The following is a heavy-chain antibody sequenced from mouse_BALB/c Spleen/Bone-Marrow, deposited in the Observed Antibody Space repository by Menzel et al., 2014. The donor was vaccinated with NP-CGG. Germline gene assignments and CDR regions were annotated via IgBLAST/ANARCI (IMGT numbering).Heavy chain of an antibody. Sequence: QVQLQQSGAELVKPGASVKLSCKASGYTFTSYWMHWVKQRPGQGLEWIGEINPSNGRTNYNEKFKSKATLTVGESSSTAYMQLSSLTSEDSAVYYCARSDGYYPYYYAMDYWGQGTSVAVSS. J-gene: IGHJ4*01. D-gene: IGHD2-3*01. CDR2: INPSNGRT. CDR1: GYTFTSYW. V-gene: IGHV1S81*02. CDR3: ARSDGYYPYYYAMDY.